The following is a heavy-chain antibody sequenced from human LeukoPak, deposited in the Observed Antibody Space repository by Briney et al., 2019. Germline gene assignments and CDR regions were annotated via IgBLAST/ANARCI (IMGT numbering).Heavy chain of an antibody. CDR3: ARGRNYYDSSGYDY. V-gene: IGHV1-18*01. Sequence: GASVKVSCKASGYTFTSYGISWVRQAPGQGLEWMGWISAYNGNTNYAQKLQGRVTMTTDTSTSTACMELRSLRSDDTAVYYCARGRNYYDSSGYDYWGQGTLVTVSS. D-gene: IGHD3-22*01. CDR1: GYTFTSYG. J-gene: IGHJ4*02. CDR2: ISAYNGNT.